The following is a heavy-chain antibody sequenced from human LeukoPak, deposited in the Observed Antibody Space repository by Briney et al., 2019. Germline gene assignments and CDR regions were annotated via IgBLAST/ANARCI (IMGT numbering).Heavy chain of an antibody. CDR1: GGSISSGGYS. V-gene: IGHV4-30-2*01. CDR2: IYHSGST. CDR3: ARGYYYDSSGPGAFDI. D-gene: IGHD3-22*01. J-gene: IGHJ3*02. Sequence: SETLSLTCAVSGGSISSGGYSWSWIRQPPGKGLEWIGYIYHSGSTYYNPSPKSRVTISVDRSKNQFSLKLSSVTAADTAVYYCARGYYYDSSGPGAFDIWGQGTMVTVSS.